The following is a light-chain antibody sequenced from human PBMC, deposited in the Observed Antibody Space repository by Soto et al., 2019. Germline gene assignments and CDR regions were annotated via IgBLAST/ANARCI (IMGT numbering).Light chain of an antibody. CDR2: GSS. J-gene: IGKJ2*01. CDR3: QLYGSSPPYT. CDR1: QSVSNNY. Sequence: EVVLTQSPGTLSLSPGERATLSCRASQSVSNNYLAWYQQKPGQSPKLLIFGSSDRATGIPDRFSGSGSGTDFTLTISSQEPEDFAVYYCQLYGSSPPYTFGQGTKLEIK. V-gene: IGKV3-20*01.